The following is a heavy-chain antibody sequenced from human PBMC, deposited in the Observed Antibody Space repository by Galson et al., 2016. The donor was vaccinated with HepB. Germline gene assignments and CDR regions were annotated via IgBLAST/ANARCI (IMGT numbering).Heavy chain of an antibody. CDR3: AIGGPSGWYEPRRFEY. CDR2: ISTYNGNT. Sequence: SVKVSCKASGYTFNNFGISWVRQAPGQGPEWMGWISTYNGNTNYAQKFQDRLILTTDTSTTTAYMDLRSLISDDTAVYYCAIGGPSGWYEPRRFEYWGQGTLVTVSS. V-gene: IGHV1-18*01. CDR1: GYTFNNFG. J-gene: IGHJ4*02. D-gene: IGHD6-19*01.